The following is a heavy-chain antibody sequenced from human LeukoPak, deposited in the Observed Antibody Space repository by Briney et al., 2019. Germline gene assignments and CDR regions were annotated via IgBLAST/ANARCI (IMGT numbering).Heavy chain of an antibody. Sequence: GGSLRLSCAASGFIFITYGMHWVRQAPGKGLEWVAFIRSDGSDKSYAGSVMGRFTISRDNFKNTLYLQMNTLRAEDTAVYYCWNHDSSSDYWGQGTLVTVSS. V-gene: IGHV3-30*02. CDR2: IRSDGSDK. CDR1: GFIFITYG. D-gene: IGHD3-22*01. CDR3: WNHDSSSDY. J-gene: IGHJ4*02.